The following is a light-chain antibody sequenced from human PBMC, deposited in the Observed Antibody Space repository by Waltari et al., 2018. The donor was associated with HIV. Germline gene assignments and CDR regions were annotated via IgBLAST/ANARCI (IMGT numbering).Light chain of an antibody. Sequence: QSALTQPRSVSGSPGQSVTISCTGTSSDVGAYNYVSWYQHPPNKGPKLLIYDVNKLPPGVPDRCSAPKSGNTASLTILGLQAEDEADYYCCSYADTYFVLFGWRTKLTVL. V-gene: IGLV2-11*01. CDR1: SSDVGAYNY. CDR2: DVN. J-gene: IGLJ2*01. CDR3: CSYADTYFVL.